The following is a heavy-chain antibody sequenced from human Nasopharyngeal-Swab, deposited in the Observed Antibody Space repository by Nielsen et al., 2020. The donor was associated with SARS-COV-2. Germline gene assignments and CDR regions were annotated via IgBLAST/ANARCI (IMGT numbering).Heavy chain of an antibody. CDR1: GFTFSSYA. Sequence: GGSLRLSCAASGFTFSSYAMSWVRQAPGKGLEWVSAISGSGGSTYYADSVKGRFTISRDNSKNTLYLQMNSLRAEDTAVYYCAKTLWGYCSSTSCLGFDYWGQGTLVTVSS. D-gene: IGHD2-2*01. J-gene: IGHJ4*02. CDR3: AKTLWGYCSSTSCLGFDY. V-gene: IGHV3-23*01. CDR2: ISGSGGST.